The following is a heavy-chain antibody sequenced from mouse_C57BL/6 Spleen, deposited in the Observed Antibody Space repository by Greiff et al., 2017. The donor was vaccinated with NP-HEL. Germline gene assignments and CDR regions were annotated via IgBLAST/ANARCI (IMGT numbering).Heavy chain of an antibody. D-gene: IGHD2-4*01. CDR1: GYTFTSYW. CDR2: INPSNGGT. Sequence: QVQLKQPGTELVKPGASVKLSCKASGYTFTSYWMHWVKQRPGQGLEWIGNINPSNGGTNYNEKFKSKATLTVDKSSSTAYMQLSSLTSEDSAVYYCARWGYYDYDYYAMDYWGQGTSVTVSS. CDR3: ARWGYYDYDYYAMDY. V-gene: IGHV1-53*01. J-gene: IGHJ4*01.